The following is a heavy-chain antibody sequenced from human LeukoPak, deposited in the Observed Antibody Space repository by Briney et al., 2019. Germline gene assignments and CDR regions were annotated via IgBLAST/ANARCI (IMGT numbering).Heavy chain of an antibody. CDR2: ISYDGSNK. Sequence: PGRSLRLSCAASGFTFSSYAMHWVRQAPGKGLEWVAVISYDGSNKYYADSVKGRFTISRDNSKNTLYLQMNSLRAEDTAVYYCAKDGRLRAIIGYCSGGSCYFLDYWGQGTLVTVSS. CDR1: GFTFSSYA. J-gene: IGHJ4*02. CDR3: AKDGRLRAIIGYCSGGSCYFLDY. D-gene: IGHD2-15*01. V-gene: IGHV3-30-3*01.